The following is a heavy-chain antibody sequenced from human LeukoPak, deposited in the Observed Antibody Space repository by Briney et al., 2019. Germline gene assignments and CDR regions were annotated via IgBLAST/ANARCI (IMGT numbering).Heavy chain of an antibody. CDR1: GGSISSGDYY. V-gene: IGHV4-30-4*08. Sequence: PSETLSLTCTVSGGSISSGDYYWSWIRQPPGKSVEWIGYIYYSGSTYYNPSLKSRVTISVDTSKNQFSLKLSSVTAADTAVYYCAMMPPGPTMIVVVPVWGQGTLVTISS. CDR2: IYYSGST. J-gene: IGHJ4*02. D-gene: IGHD3-22*01. CDR3: AMMPPGPTMIVVVPV.